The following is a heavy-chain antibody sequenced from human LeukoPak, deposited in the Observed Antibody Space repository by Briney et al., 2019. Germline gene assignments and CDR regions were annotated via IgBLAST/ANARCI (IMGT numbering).Heavy chain of an antibody. CDR1: GYTFTGYY. CDR3: ARGGLLWFGELLYSLDY. D-gene: IGHD3-10*01. J-gene: IGHJ4*02. V-gene: IGHV1-2*02. Sequence: ASVKVSCKASGYTFTGYYMHWVRQAPGQGLEWMGWINPNSGGTNYAQKFQGRVTMTRDTSISTAYMELSRLRSDDTAVYYCARGGLLWFGELLYSLDYWGQGTLVTVSS. CDR2: INPNSGGT.